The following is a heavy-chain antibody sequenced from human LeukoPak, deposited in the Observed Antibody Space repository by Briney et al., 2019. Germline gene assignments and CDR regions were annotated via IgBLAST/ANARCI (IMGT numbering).Heavy chain of an antibody. V-gene: IGHV4-59*01. D-gene: IGHD4-23*01. CDR1: GGSISSYY. J-gene: IGHJ2*01. CDR2: IYYSGST. CDR3: ARDLEHGGNSIWYFDL. Sequence: PSETLSLTCTVSGGSISSYYWSWIRQPPGKGLEWIGYIYYSGSTNYNPSLKSRVTISVDTSKNQFSLKLSSVTAADTAVYYCARDLEHGGNSIWYFDLWGRGTLVTVSS.